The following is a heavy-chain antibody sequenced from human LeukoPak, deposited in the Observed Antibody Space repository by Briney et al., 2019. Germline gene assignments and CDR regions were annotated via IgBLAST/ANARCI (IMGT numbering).Heavy chain of an antibody. D-gene: IGHD2-2*01. J-gene: IGHJ5*02. Sequence: PGGSLRLSCAASGFTFSSYSMNWVRQAPGKGLEWVSYISSSSSTIYYADSVKGRFTISRDNAKNSLYLQMNSLRAEDTAVYYCARDVGFYCSSTSCNNWFDPWGQGTLVTVSS. CDR3: ARDVGFYCSSTSCNNWFDP. CDR1: GFTFSSYS. CDR2: ISSSSSTI. V-gene: IGHV3-48*01.